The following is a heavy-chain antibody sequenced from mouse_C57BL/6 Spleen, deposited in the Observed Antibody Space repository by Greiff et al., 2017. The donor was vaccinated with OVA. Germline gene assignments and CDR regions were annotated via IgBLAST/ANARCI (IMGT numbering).Heavy chain of an antibody. CDR2: IRSKSNNYAT. J-gene: IGHJ2*01. CDR3: VRHAGTNGFDY. Sequence: GGGLVQPKGSLKLSCAASGFSFNTYAMNWVRQAPGKGLEWVARIRSKSNNYATYYADSVKDRFTISRDDSESMLYLQMNNLKTEDTAMYYCVRHAGTNGFDYWGQGTTLTVSS. CDR1: GFSFNTYA. V-gene: IGHV10-1*01. D-gene: IGHD4-1*01.